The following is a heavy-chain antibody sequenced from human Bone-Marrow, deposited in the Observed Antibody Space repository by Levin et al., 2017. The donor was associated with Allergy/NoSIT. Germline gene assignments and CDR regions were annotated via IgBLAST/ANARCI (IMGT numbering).Heavy chain of an antibody. J-gene: IGHJ3*02. CDR3: ARHRYYYDSGGVDDAFDI. CDR2: IFHSGTT. Sequence: ESLKISCTVSGGSISSRSYYWGWIRQPPGKGLEWIGTIFHSGTTYFNPSLKSRVTISVDTSKNQFSLKLSSVTAADTAVYYCARHRYYYDSGGVDDAFDIWGQGTMVTVSS. V-gene: IGHV4-39*01. CDR1: GGSISSRSYY. D-gene: IGHD3-22*01.